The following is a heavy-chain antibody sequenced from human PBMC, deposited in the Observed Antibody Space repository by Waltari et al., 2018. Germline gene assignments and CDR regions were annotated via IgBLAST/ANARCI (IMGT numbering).Heavy chain of an antibody. V-gene: IGHV3-7*01. J-gene: IGHJ4*02. CDR2: IKQDGSEK. CDR1: GMSFGNYW. D-gene: IGHD4-17*01. CDR3: VTGLTTVTAKDYFDH. Sequence: EVQLVESGGGSVQPGGSLRLSCEASGMSFGNYWVNWVRQAPGKGLEWVANIKQDGSEKNYVDSVEGRFSISRDNAQNSLYLQMNSLRAEDTAIYYCVTGLTTVTAKDYFDHWGQGALVTVS.